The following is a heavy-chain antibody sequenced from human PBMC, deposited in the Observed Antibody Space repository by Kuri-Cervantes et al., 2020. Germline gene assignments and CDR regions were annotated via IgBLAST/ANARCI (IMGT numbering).Heavy chain of an antibody. CDR3: ARARGTAGTFDY. D-gene: IGHD1-1*01. V-gene: IGHV4-31*01. CDR2: IYYSGST. J-gene: IGHJ4*02. Sequence: SETLSLTCTVSGGSISSGGYYWSWIRQHPGKGLEWIGYIYYSGSTYYNPSLKSLVTISVDTSKNQFSLKLSSVTAADTAVYYCARARGTAGTFDYWGQGTLVTVSS. CDR1: GGSISSGGYY.